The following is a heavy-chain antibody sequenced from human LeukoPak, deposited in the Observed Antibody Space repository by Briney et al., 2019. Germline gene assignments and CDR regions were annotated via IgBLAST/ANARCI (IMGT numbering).Heavy chain of an antibody. CDR3: ARPYYYDSSAAGY. CDR1: GFTFSSYA. Sequence: GGSLRLPCAASGFTFSSYAMHWVRQAPGKGLEYVSAISSNGGSTYYANSVKGRFTISRDNSKNTLYLQMGSLRAEDMAVYYCARPYYYDSSAAGYWGQGTLVTVSS. D-gene: IGHD3-22*01. CDR2: ISSNGGST. V-gene: IGHV3-64*01. J-gene: IGHJ4*02.